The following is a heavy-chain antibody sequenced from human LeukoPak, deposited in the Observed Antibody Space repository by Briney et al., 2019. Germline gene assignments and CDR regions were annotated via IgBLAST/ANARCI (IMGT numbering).Heavy chain of an antibody. CDR3: AKHVRTSVWFFDS. Sequence: PGGSLRLSCAASGFTFSNYALSWVGQAPGRGLEWVSLISWSNLTTEYADSVKGRFTVSRHNPKHTLSLQRNSQNADYPAVYYCAKHVRTSVWFFDSWGQGTLVTVSS. CDR2: ISWSNLTT. CDR1: GFTFSNYA. J-gene: IGHJ4*02. D-gene: IGHD6-19*01. V-gene: IGHV3-23*01.